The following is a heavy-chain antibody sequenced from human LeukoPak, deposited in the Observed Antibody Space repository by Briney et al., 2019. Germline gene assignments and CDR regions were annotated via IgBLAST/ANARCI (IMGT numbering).Heavy chain of an antibody. CDR3: ARDDYSSGRSDY. Sequence: SETLSLTCPVSSGSISSGVYYWSWIRQHPGKGLEWIGYIYYSGSTNYNPSLKSRVTISVDTSKNQFSLKLSSVTAADTAAYYCARDDYSSGRSDYWGQGTLVTVSS. D-gene: IGHD6-19*01. J-gene: IGHJ4*02. V-gene: IGHV4-61*08. CDR1: SGSISSGVYY. CDR2: IYYSGST.